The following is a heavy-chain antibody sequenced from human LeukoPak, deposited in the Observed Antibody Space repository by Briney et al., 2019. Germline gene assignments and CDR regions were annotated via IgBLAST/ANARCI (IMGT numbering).Heavy chain of an antibody. CDR1: GFTFSTYA. J-gene: IGHJ4*02. CDR3: ARRSAYYFDY. Sequence: GGSLRLSCAASGFTFSTYAMSWVRQAPGKGLEWVSSIISSGATTFYADSVQGRFAISRDNSKSTLYLQLSSLRAEDTAVYYCARRSAYYFDYWGQGTLATVST. V-gene: IGHV3-23*01. CDR2: IISSGATT.